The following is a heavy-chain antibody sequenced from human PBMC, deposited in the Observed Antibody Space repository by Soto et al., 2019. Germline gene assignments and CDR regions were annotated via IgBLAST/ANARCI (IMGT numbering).Heavy chain of an antibody. V-gene: IGHV4-34*01. CDR1: GGSFSGYY. CDR3: ARAFYYGSGSYYGY. CDR2: INHSGST. J-gene: IGHJ4*02. D-gene: IGHD3-10*01. Sequence: SETLSLTCAVYGGSFSGYYWSWIRQPPGKGLEWIGEINHSGSTNYNPSLKSRVTISVDTSKNQFSLKLSYVTAADTAVYYCARAFYYGSGSYYGYWGQGTMRTAS.